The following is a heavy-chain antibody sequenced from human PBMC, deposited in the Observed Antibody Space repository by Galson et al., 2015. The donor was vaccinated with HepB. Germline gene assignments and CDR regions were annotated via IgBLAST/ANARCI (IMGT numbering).Heavy chain of an antibody. Sequence: TLSLTCTVSGGSISSSSYYWGWIRQPPGKGLEWIGTIYYTGSTNYNPSLKSRVTISVDTSKNQFSLKLRSVSAADTAVYYCARSQYCTSTSCYFRGAYGMDVWGQGTTVTVSS. D-gene: IGHD2-2*01. CDR3: ARSQYCTSTSCYFRGAYGMDV. J-gene: IGHJ6*02. V-gene: IGHV4-39*07. CDR2: IYYTGST. CDR1: GGSISSSSYY.